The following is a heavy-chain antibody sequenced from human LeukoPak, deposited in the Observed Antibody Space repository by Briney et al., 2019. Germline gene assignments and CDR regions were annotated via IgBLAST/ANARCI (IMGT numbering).Heavy chain of an antibody. D-gene: IGHD4-11*01. J-gene: IGHJ4*01. CDR3: ATSQGYSNVLGGDYFDY. V-gene: IGHV4-4*02. CDR1: GFTFSSYSM. Sequence: PGGSLRLSCAASGFTFSSYSMNWVRQAPGKGLEWIGEIFHGGSTNYNPSLKSRVTISGDKSRNLISLKVSSVTAADTAVYYCATSQGYSNVLGGDYFDYWGHGTLVTVSS. CDR2: IFHGGST.